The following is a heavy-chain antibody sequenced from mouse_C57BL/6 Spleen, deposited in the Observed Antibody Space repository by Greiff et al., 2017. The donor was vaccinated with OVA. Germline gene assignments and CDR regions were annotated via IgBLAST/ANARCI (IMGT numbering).Heavy chain of an antibody. CDR3: ARSRDYGDY. Sequence: VQLQQSGAELVRPGTSVKVSCKASGYAFTNYLIEWVKQRPGQGLEWIGLINPGSGGTNYNEKFKGKATLTADKSSSTAYMQLSSLTSEDSAVYFCARSRDYGDYWGQGTTLTVSS. J-gene: IGHJ2*01. CDR2: INPGSGGT. CDR1: GYAFTNYL. D-gene: IGHD3-1*01. V-gene: IGHV1-54*01.